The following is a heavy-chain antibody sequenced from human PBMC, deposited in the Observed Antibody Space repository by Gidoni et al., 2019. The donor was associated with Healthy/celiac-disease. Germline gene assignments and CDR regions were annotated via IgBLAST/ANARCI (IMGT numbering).Heavy chain of an antibody. Sequence: QVQLVQSGAEVKKPGSSVKVSCKASAGTFSSYAISWVRQAPGQGLEWMGRIIPILGIANYAQKFQGRVTITADKSTSTAYMELSSLRSEDTAVYYCARVGEYSSGWYAYFDYWGQGTLVTVSS. CDR2: IIPILGIA. J-gene: IGHJ4*02. CDR3: ARVGEYSSGWYAYFDY. V-gene: IGHV1-69*04. CDR1: AGTFSSYA. D-gene: IGHD6-19*01.